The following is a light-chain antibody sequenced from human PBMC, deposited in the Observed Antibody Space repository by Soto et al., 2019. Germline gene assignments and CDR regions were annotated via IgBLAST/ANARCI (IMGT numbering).Light chain of an antibody. Sequence: DIQMTQSPSSLSASAGDRVTITCRASQSINSYLNWYQQKPGKAPKLLIYAITILQSGVPSRFSGSASGTDFTLTISSLQPQDFATYHCQQSYSTPPWTFGQGTKVEIK. CDR2: AIT. CDR1: QSINSY. V-gene: IGKV1-39*01. CDR3: QQSYSTPPWT. J-gene: IGKJ1*01.